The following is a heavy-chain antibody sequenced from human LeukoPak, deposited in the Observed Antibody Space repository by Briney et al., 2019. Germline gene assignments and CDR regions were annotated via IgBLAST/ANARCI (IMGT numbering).Heavy chain of an antibody. CDR3: ARTTDYGEGWFDP. J-gene: IGHJ5*02. CDR2: IYHSGST. D-gene: IGHD4-17*01. V-gene: IGHV4-30-2*01. CDR1: GGSISGGGYS. Sequence: SETLSLTCAVSGGSISGGGYSWSWIRQPPGKGLEWIGYIYHSGSTYYNPSLKSRVTISVDRSKNQFSLKLSSVTAADTAVYYCARTTDYGEGWFDPWGQGALVTVSS.